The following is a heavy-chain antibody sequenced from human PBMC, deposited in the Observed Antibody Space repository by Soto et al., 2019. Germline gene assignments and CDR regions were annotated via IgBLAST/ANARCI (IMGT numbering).Heavy chain of an antibody. CDR2: LNSDGSST. CDR1: GFTFSSYW. Sequence: EVQLVESGGGLVQPGGSLRLSCAASGFTFSSYWMHWVRQAPGKGLVWVSRLNSDGSSTSYADSVKGRFTISRDNAKNTLYLQMNSVRAEDTAVYYCVRTSLVVAAATREDYWGQGTLVTVSS. J-gene: IGHJ4*02. CDR3: VRTSLVVAAATREDY. V-gene: IGHV3-74*01. D-gene: IGHD2-15*01.